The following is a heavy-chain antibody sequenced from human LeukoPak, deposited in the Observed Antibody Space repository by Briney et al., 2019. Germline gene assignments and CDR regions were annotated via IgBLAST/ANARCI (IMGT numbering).Heavy chain of an antibody. CDR1: GFTFSSYS. D-gene: IGHD2-15*01. CDR2: ISSSSSTI. V-gene: IGHV3-48*02. CDR3: ARVRYCSGGSCPYYFDY. J-gene: IGHJ4*02. Sequence: GGSLRFSCAASGFTFSSYSMNWVRQAPGKGLEWVSYISSSSSTIYYADSVKGRFTISRDNAKNSLYLQMNSLRDEDTAVYYCARVRYCSGGSCPYYFDYWGQGTLVTVSS.